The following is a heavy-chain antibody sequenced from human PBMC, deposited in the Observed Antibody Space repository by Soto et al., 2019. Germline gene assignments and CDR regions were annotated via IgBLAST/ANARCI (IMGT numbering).Heavy chain of an antibody. D-gene: IGHD4-17*01. CDR1: GGSISSYY. J-gene: IGHJ4*02. CDR3: ARRYGASFDY. CDR2: IYYSGST. Sequence: QVQLQESGPGLVKPSETLSLTCTVSGGSISSYYWSWIRQPPGKGLEWIGYIYYSGSTNYNPSLKRRVTISVDTSKNQFSLKLRSVTAADTAVYYCARRYGASFDYWGQGTLVTVSS. V-gene: IGHV4-59*01.